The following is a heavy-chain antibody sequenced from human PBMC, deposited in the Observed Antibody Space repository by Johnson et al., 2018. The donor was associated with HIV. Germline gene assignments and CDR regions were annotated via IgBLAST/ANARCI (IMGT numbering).Heavy chain of an antibody. V-gene: IGHV3-30*03. Sequence: QVQLVESGGGVVQPGRSLRLSCSASGFTFNNYGMQWVRQAPGKGLAWVAVISYDGNNEYYADSVKGRFTISRDNSKNTLYLQMNSLPFEDTAVYYCATEGAAAAAGPSDAFDIWGQGTMVTVSS. D-gene: IGHD6-13*01. CDR3: ATEGAAAAAGPSDAFDI. CDR2: ISYDGNNE. CDR1: GFTFNNYG. J-gene: IGHJ3*02.